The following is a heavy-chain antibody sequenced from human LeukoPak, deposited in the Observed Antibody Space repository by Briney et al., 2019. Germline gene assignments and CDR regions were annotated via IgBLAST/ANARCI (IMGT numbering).Heavy chain of an antibody. Sequence: KPGESLKISCAASGITFSSYSMNWVRQAPGKGLEWVSSISSSSSYIYYADSVKGRFTISRDNAKNSLYLQMNSLRAEDTAVYYCARDLRYCSSTSCYGGDVWFDPWGQGTLVTVSS. J-gene: IGHJ5*02. CDR1: GITFSSYS. CDR2: ISSSSSYI. D-gene: IGHD2-2*01. CDR3: ARDLRYCSSTSCYGGDVWFDP. V-gene: IGHV3-21*01.